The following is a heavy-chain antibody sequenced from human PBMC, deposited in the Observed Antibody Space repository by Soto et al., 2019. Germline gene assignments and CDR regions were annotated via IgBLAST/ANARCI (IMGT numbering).Heavy chain of an antibody. CDR1: GFTFSSYA. CDR2: ISGSGGST. Sequence: SGGSLRLSCAASGFTFSSYAMSWVRQAPGKGLEWVSAISGSGGSTYYADSVKGRFTISRDNSKNTLYLQMNSLRAEDTAVYYCAKFRIAARPPDYYYYGMDVWGQGTTVTVSS. D-gene: IGHD6-6*01. J-gene: IGHJ6*02. CDR3: AKFRIAARPPDYYYYGMDV. V-gene: IGHV3-23*01.